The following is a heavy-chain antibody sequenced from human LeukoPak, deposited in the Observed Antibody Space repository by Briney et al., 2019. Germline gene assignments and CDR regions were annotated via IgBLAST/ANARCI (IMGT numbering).Heavy chain of an antibody. J-gene: IGHJ6*02. Sequence: GGSLRLSCAASGFTFSSYAMSWVRRAPGKGLEWVSAISGSGGSTYYADSVKGRFTISRDNSKNTLYLQMNSLRAEDTAVYYCAKDRAHTYCGGDCYSSYYYYYGMDVWGQGTTVTVSS. D-gene: IGHD2-21*02. CDR2: ISGSGGST. V-gene: IGHV3-23*01. CDR3: AKDRAHTYCGGDCYSSYYYYYGMDV. CDR1: GFTFSSYA.